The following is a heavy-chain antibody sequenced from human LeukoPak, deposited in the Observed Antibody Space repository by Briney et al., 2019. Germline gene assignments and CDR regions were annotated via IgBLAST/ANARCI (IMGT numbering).Heavy chain of an antibody. CDR2: ISYDGSNK. CDR1: GFTFSSYG. CDR3: AKDLTYYDFWSGYTPSFDY. V-gene: IGHV3-30*19. Sequence: GGSLRLSCAASGFTFSSYGMHWVRQAPGKGLEWVAVISYDGSNKYYADSVKGRFTISRDNSKNTLYLQMNSLRAEDTAVYYCAKDLTYYDFWSGYTPSFDYWGQGTLVTVSS. D-gene: IGHD3-3*01. J-gene: IGHJ4*02.